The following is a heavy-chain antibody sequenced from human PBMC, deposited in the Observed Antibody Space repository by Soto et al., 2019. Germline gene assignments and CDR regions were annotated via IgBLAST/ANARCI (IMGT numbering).Heavy chain of an antibody. CDR3: AKDTPAWVVGTPPLLDN. Sequence: EVQLVESGGGLVQPGKSLRLSCEGSGFTFDDYAMHWVRQRPGKGLEWVAGVSWNSGDIAYANSVRGRFTISRDNANNSLHLQMNSLTPEDTALYYCAKDTPAWVVGTPPLLDNWGLGTLVTVSS. CDR2: VSWNSGDI. D-gene: IGHD1-26*01. V-gene: IGHV3-9*01. J-gene: IGHJ4*02. CDR1: GFTFDDYA.